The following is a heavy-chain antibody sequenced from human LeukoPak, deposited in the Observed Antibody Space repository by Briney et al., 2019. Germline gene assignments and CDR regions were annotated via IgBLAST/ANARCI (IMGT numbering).Heavy chain of an antibody. D-gene: IGHD3-10*01. J-gene: IGHJ4*02. V-gene: IGHV4-34*01. CDR3: ARGPRNYGSGSYFAY. CDR2: INHSGST. CDR1: GGSFSGYY. Sequence: SETLSLTCAVYGGSFSGYYWSWIRQPPGKGVEWIGEINHSGSTNYNPSLKSRVTISVDTSKNQFSLKLSSVTAADTAVYYCARGPRNYGSGSYFAYWGQGTLVTVSS.